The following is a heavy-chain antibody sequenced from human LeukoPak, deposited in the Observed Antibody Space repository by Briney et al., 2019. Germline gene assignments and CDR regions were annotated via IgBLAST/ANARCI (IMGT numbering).Heavy chain of an antibody. J-gene: IGHJ4*02. D-gene: IGHD3-3*01. CDR2: ISNDGTTT. Sequence: GGSLRLSCAASGFTFSNYWIHWVRQAPGEGLVWVSRISNDGTTTSYADSVRGRFTISRDNAKNTVYLQMNSLRAEDTAVYYCARERITIFGVVIPLDYWGQGTLVTVSS. CDR1: GFTFSNYW. V-gene: IGHV3-74*01. CDR3: ARERITIFGVVIPLDY.